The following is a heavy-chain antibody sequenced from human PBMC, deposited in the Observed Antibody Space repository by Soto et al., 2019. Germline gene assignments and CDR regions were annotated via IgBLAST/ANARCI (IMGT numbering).Heavy chain of an antibody. J-gene: IGHJ4*02. V-gene: IGHV1-2*02. Sequence: QVRLEQSGAEVKKPGASVTVSCKASGYTFTGYYLHWVRQAPGQGLEWMGRIDPDSGDTDHSQKYQGRVTLTRETAIDTADMEVTRLTLDDTAIYYYARGPLEWGQGTLVNVSS. CDR2: IDPDSGDT. CDR3: ARGPLE. CDR1: GYTFTGYY.